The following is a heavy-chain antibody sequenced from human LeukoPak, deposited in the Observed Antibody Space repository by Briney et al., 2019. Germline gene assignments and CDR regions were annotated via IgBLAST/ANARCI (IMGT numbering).Heavy chain of an antibody. CDR1: GFTFSRFS. V-gene: IGHV3-21*01. CDR3: AREFSTVGNFDY. Sequence: GGSLRLSCATSGFTFSRFSMRWVRQAPGKGLEWVSSIYFTGNHISYADSVKGRFTISRDNANNSVYLQINGLRAEDTAVYYCAREFSTVGNFDYWGQGTLVTVSS. CDR2: IYFTGNHI. D-gene: IGHD3-3*02. J-gene: IGHJ4*02.